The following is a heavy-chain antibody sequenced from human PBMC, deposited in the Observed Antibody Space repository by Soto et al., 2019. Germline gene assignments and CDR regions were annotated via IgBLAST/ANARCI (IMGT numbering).Heavy chain of an antibody. CDR3: ARADFEESSSSILRH. Sequence: QVQLVESGGGVVQPGRSLRLSCAASGFNFSNYAMHWVRQAPGKVLEWVAVTWHDGSNEYYPDSVKGRFTISRDNSKSPLYLQLNSLRVADTAVYYCARADFEESSSSILRHWGQGTLVTVSS. CDR2: TWHDGSNE. D-gene: IGHD2-15*01. CDR1: GFNFSNYA. V-gene: IGHV3-33*01. J-gene: IGHJ1*01.